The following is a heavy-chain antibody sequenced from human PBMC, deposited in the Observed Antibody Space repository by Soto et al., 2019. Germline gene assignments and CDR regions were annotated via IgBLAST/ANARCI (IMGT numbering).Heavy chain of an antibody. CDR1: GGSINNGDYY. D-gene: IGHD6-13*01. J-gene: IGHJ4*02. CDR3: ARAASSSWYQSDY. CDR2: IYYSGST. V-gene: IGHV4-30-4*01. Sequence: SETLSLTCTVSGGSINNGDYYWSWIRQPPEKGLEWIGYIYYSGSTYYNPSLKSRVTISIDTSMNQFSLNLNSVTAADTAVYYCARAASSSWYQSDYWGQGTLVTVSS.